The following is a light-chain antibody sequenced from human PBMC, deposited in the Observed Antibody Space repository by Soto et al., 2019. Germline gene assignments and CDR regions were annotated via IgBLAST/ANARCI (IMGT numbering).Light chain of an antibody. Sequence: IVMTLSPASLSVSPLERATLSCMASQSVSSNLAWYQQKPGQAPRLLIYGASSRATGIPDRFSGSGSGTDFTLTISRLEPEDFTVYYCQQYGSSPPITFGQGTRLEIK. V-gene: IGKV3-20*01. J-gene: IGKJ5*01. CDR3: QQYGSSPPIT. CDR2: GAS. CDR1: QSVSSN.